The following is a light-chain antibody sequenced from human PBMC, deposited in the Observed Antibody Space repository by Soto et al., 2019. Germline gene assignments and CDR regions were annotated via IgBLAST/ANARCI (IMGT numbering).Light chain of an antibody. J-gene: IGKJ1*01. CDR2: GAS. CDR1: QSIDNN. Sequence: EIVLTQSPGTLSLSPGERVTLSCRASQSIDNNYLAWYQQKPGQAPRLLIYGASTRATGIPARFSGSGSGTEFTLTISSLQSEDFAVYYCQQYSIWRTFGQGTKVDIK. CDR3: QQYSIWRT. V-gene: IGKV3-15*01.